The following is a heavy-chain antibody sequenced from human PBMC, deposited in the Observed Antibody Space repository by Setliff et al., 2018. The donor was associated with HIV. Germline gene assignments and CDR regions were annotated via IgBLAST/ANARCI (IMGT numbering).Heavy chain of an antibody. D-gene: IGHD3-3*01. CDR3: AGDSLPPPQQYYDFWSGLDY. CDR1: GGTFSSYA. CDR2: IIPILGTT. V-gene: IGHV1-69*05. J-gene: IGHJ4*02. Sequence: GASVKVSCKASGGTFSSYAISWVRQAPGQGLEWMGGIIPILGTTNYAQKFQGRVTMTRDTSISTAYMELSRLRSDDTAVYYCAGDSLPPPQQYYDFWSGLDYWGQGTLVTVS.